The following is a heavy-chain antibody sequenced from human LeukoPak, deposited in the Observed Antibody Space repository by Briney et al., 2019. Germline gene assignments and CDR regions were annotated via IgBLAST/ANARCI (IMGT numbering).Heavy chain of an antibody. CDR1: GFTFSSYS. Sequence: GGSLRLSCAASGFTFSSYSMNWVRQAPGKGLEWVSYISSSSSTIYYADSVKGRFTISRDNAKNSLYLQMNSLRAEDTALYYCARLRFTIFGVVRYYMDVWGKGTTVTVSS. CDR3: ARLRFTIFGVVRYYMDV. J-gene: IGHJ6*03. CDR2: ISSSSSTI. D-gene: IGHD3-3*01. V-gene: IGHV3-48*01.